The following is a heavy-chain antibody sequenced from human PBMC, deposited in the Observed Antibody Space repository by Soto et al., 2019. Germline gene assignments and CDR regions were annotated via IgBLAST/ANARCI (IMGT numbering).Heavy chain of an antibody. J-gene: IGHJ6*02. CDR3: AKVEVRGVIYYYYGMDV. V-gene: IGHV3-23*01. D-gene: IGHD3-10*01. Sequence: GGSLRLSCAASGFTFSSYAMSWVLQAPGKGLEWVSAISGSGGSTYYADSVKGRFTISRDNSKNTLYLQMNSLRAEDTAVYYCAKVEVRGVIYYYYGMDVWGQGTTVTVSS. CDR1: GFTFSSYA. CDR2: ISGSGGST.